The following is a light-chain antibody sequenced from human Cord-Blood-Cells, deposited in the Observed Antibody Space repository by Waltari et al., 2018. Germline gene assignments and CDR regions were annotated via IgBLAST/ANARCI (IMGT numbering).Light chain of an antibody. Sequence: DIQMTQSPSSLSASVGDRVTITCRGSQSISSYLNWYQQKPGKAPKLLIYAASSLQSGVPSRFSGSGSGTDFTLTISSLQPEDFATYYCQQSYSTPRTFCQGTKVEIK. CDR1: QSISSY. CDR3: QQSYSTPRT. V-gene: IGKV1-39*01. J-gene: IGKJ1*01. CDR2: AAS.